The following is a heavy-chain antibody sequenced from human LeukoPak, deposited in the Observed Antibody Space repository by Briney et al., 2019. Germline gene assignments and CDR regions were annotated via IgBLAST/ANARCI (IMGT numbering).Heavy chain of an antibody. Sequence: GGSQRLSCAASGITFSSYAMSWVRQAPGKGLEWVSGISGSGGSTYYADSVKGRFTISRDNSKNTLYLQMNSLRAEDTAVYYCAKDRSCTNGVCHGDFDYWGQGTLVTVSS. CDR1: GITFSSYA. J-gene: IGHJ4*02. V-gene: IGHV3-23*01. D-gene: IGHD2-8*01. CDR3: AKDRSCTNGVCHGDFDY. CDR2: ISGSGGST.